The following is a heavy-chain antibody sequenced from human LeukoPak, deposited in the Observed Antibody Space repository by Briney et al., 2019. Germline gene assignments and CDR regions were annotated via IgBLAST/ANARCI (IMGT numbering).Heavy chain of an antibody. D-gene: IGHD2-21*02. CDR2: ISSSSSYI. V-gene: IGHV3-21*01. Sequence: GGSLRLSCAASGFTFSSYSMNWVRQAPGKGLEWVSSISSSSSYIYYADSVKGRFTISRDNAKNSLNLQMNSLRAEDTAVYYCARAPGGDSYYFDYWGQGTLVTVSS. J-gene: IGHJ4*02. CDR1: GFTFSSYS. CDR3: ARAPGGDSYYFDY.